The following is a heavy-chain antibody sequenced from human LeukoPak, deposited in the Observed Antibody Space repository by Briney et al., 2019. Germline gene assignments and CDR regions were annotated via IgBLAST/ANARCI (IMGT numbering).Heavy chain of an antibody. CDR2: IYYTGST. D-gene: IGHD3-16*01. Sequence: SETLSLTCTVSGGSISTTNYYWGWIRQPPGKGLEWIGSIYYTGSTYHNPSLKSRVTISVDTSKNHFSLRLSSVTAADTAVYYCATLEIGDYYFDYWGQGTLVTVSS. CDR3: ATLEIGDYYFDY. J-gene: IGHJ4*02. V-gene: IGHV4-39*01. CDR1: GGSISTTNYY.